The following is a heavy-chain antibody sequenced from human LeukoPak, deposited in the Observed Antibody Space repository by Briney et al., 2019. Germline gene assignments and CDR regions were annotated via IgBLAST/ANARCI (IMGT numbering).Heavy chain of an antibody. CDR1: GFTFNNAW. CDR3: TSHAAFNP. Sequence: GGSLRLSCAASGFTFNNAWMNWVRQAPGKGLEWVGRIKSKNVGGTTDYAAPVKGRFTISRDDSKNTVYLQMNSLKIEDTAVYYCTSHAAFNPWGQGTLVTVSS. CDR2: IKSKNVGGTT. J-gene: IGHJ5*02. V-gene: IGHV3-15*01.